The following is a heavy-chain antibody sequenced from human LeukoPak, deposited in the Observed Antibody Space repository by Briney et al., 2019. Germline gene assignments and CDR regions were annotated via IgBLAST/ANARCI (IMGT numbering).Heavy chain of an antibody. Sequence: SETLSLTCAVYGGSFSGYYWSWIRQPPGKGLEWIGEINHSGSTNYNPSLKSRVTISVDTSKNQFSLKLSSVTAADTAVYYCARGLYYYGSGSKTPFDYWGQGTLVTVSS. CDR1: GGSFSGYY. D-gene: IGHD3-10*01. V-gene: IGHV4-34*01. J-gene: IGHJ4*02. CDR3: ARGLYYYGSGSKTPFDY. CDR2: INHSGST.